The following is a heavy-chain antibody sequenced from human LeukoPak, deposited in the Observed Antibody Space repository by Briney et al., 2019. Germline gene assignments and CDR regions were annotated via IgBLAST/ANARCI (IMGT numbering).Heavy chain of an antibody. CDR1: GFTFSSYG. Sequence: GGSLRLSCAASGFTFSSYGMHWVRQAPGMGLEWVAVIWYDGSNKYYADSVKGRFTISRDNSKNTLYLQMNSLRAEDTAVYYCARDCPYDSSGPSAGYYFDYWGQGTLVTVSS. CDR2: IWYDGSNK. CDR3: ARDCPYDSSGPSAGYYFDY. J-gene: IGHJ4*02. D-gene: IGHD3-22*01. V-gene: IGHV3-33*08.